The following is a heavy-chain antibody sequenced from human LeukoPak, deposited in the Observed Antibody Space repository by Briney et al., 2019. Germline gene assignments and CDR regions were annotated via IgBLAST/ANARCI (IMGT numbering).Heavy chain of an antibody. J-gene: IGHJ4*02. Sequence: GGSLRLSCAASGFSFSNYWLHWVRQDPGKGLVWVARINRDGSITKYADAVKGRFTVSRDNAKNTLNLQMNSLRAEDTAVYYCAREGYQLPIDYWGQGTLVTVSS. CDR2: INRDGSIT. D-gene: IGHD2-2*01. CDR3: AREGYQLPIDY. CDR1: GFSFSNYW. V-gene: IGHV3-74*03.